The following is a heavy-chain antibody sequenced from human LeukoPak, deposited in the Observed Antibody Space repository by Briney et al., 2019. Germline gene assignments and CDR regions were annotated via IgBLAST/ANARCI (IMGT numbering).Heavy chain of an antibody. Sequence: ASVKVSCKASGYTFTGYYMHWVRQAPGQGLEWMGWINPNSGGTNYAQKFQGRVTMTRDTSISTAYMELSRLRSDDTAVYYCARNTKQWLVHYAFDIWGQGTMVTVSS. D-gene: IGHD6-19*01. CDR3: ARNTKQWLVHYAFDI. V-gene: IGHV1-2*02. CDR1: GYTFTGYY. CDR2: INPNSGGT. J-gene: IGHJ3*02.